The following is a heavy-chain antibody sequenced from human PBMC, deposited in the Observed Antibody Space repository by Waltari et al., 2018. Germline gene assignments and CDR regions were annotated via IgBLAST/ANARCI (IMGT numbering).Heavy chain of an antibody. CDR1: GFPFSTYV. D-gene: IGHD3-3*01. CDR2: IGGSGTST. Sequence: EVQLLESGGGLVQPGGSLRLSCAASGFPFSTYVMSWVRQAPGKELEWVSSIGGSGTSTKYAGSVKGRFIISRDNAKTTLYLQMNSLRGEDTAVYYCAKAKDGRVRSGPPRDSWGQGTLVTVSS. J-gene: IGHJ4*02. CDR3: AKAKDGRVRSGPPRDS. V-gene: IGHV3-23*01.